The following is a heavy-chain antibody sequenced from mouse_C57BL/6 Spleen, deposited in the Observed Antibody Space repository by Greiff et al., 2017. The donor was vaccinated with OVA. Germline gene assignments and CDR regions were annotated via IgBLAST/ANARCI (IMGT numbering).Heavy chain of an antibody. CDR3: ARDGNYSFDY. CDR2: ISGGGGNT. D-gene: IGHD2-1*01. J-gene: IGHJ2*01. V-gene: IGHV5-9*01. Sequence: DVKLVESGGGLVKPGGSLKLSCAASGFTFSSYTMSWVRQTPEKRLEWVATISGGGGNTYYPDSVKGRFTISRDNAKNTLYLQMSSLRSEDTALYYCARDGNYSFDYWGQGTTLTVSS. CDR1: GFTFSSYT.